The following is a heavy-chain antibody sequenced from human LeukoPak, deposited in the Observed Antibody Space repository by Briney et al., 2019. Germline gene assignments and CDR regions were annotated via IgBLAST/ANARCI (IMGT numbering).Heavy chain of an antibody. V-gene: IGHV4-34*01. J-gene: IGHJ4*02. CDR1: GGSFSGYY. D-gene: IGHD5-18*01. Sequence: SETLSLTCAVYGGSFSGYYWSWIRQPPGKGLEWIGEINHSGGSYYNPSLKSRVTMSVDTSKNQFSLNLSSVTAADTAVYYCARGPPRYTSYWGQGALVIVSS. CDR2: INHSGGS. CDR3: ARGPPRYTSY.